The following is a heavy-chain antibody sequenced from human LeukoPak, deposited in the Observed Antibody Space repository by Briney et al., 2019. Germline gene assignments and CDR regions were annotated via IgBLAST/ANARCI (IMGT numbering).Heavy chain of an antibody. J-gene: IGHJ4*02. CDR2: IYYSGST. CDR3: AVAVAGWFDY. D-gene: IGHD6-19*01. Sequence: SETLSLTCAVYGGSFSGYYWSWIRQPPGKGLEWIGSIYYSGSTYYNPSLKSRVTISVDTSKNQFSLKLSSVTAADTAVYYCAVAVAGWFDYWGQGTLVTVSS. V-gene: IGHV4-34*01. CDR1: GGSFSGYY.